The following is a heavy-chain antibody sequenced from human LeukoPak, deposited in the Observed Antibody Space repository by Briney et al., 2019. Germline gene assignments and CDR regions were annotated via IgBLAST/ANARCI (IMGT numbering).Heavy chain of an antibody. V-gene: IGHV1-18*01. Sequence: ASVKVSCXASGYTFTTYGISWVRQARGQGLEWMAWISAYNGNTNYAQKLQGRVTMTTDTSTSTAYMELRSLRSDDTAVYYCARRVFSHYYDSSGYYSNAFDIWGQGTMVTVSS. CDR3: ARRVFSHYYDSSGYYSNAFDI. D-gene: IGHD3-22*01. CDR2: ISAYNGNT. J-gene: IGHJ3*02. CDR1: GYTFTTYG.